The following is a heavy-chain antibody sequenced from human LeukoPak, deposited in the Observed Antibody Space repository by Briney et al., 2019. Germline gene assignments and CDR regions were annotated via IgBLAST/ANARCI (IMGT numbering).Heavy chain of an antibody. V-gene: IGHV3-21*01. D-gene: IGHD6-13*01. CDR1: GFTFSSYS. Sequence: GGSLRLSCAASGFTFSSYSMNWVRQAPGKGLEWVSSISSSSSYIYYADSVKGRFTISRDNAKNSLYLQMNSLRAEDTAVYYCAREESSSWYGGDWFDPWGQGTLVTVSS. CDR2: ISSSSSYI. J-gene: IGHJ5*02. CDR3: AREESSSWYGGDWFDP.